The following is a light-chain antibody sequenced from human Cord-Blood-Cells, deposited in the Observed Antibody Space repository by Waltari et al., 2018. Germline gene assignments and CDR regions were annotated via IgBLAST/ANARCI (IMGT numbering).Light chain of an antibody. V-gene: IGLV2-8*01. CDR2: EVS. CDR1: SSDVGGYNH. CDR3: SSYAGSNNYV. J-gene: IGLJ1*01. Sequence: QSALTQPPSASGSPGQSVTISCTGTSSDVGGYNHFSWYQQHPGKAPKLMIYEVSKRPEGVPDRFSGSKSGNTASLTVSGLQAEDEADYYCSSYAGSNNYVFGTGTKVTVL.